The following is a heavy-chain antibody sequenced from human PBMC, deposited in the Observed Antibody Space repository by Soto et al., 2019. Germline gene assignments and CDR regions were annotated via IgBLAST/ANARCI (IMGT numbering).Heavy chain of an antibody. CDR1: GDSVSSNSAA. CDR2: TYYRSKWYN. D-gene: IGHD6-19*01. V-gene: IGHV6-1*01. J-gene: IGHJ2*01. CDR3: ARERLGSIAVAGENWYFDL. Sequence: QVQLQQSGPGLVKPSQTLSLTCAISGDSVSSNSAAWNWIRQSPSIGLEWLGRTYYRSKWYNDYAVSVKRRITINPDTSKKQFSLQLNSVTPEDTAVYYCARERLGSIAVAGENWYFDLWGRGTLVTVSS.